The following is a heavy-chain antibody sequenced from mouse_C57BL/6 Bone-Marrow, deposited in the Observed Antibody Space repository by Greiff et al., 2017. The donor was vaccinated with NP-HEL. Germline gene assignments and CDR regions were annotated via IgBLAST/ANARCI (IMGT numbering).Heavy chain of an antibody. CDR2: IRNKANGYTT. J-gene: IGHJ2*01. V-gene: IGHV7-3*01. CDR1: GFTFTDYY. D-gene: IGHD2-3*01. CDR3: ASLYDGYYLFDY. Sequence: EVQLVESGGGLVQPGGSLSLSCAASGFTFTDYYMSWVRQPPGKALEWLGFIRNKANGYTTEYSASVKGRFTISRDNSQSILYLQMNALRAEDSATYYCASLYDGYYLFDYWGQGTTLTVSS.